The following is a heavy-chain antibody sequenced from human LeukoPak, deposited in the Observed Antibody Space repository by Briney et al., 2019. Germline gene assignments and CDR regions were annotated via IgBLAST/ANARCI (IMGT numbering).Heavy chain of an antibody. J-gene: IGHJ4*02. CDR3: ARGAPYSSGWAFDY. V-gene: IGHV4-4*07. CDR2: IYTSGST. Sequence: SETPSLTCTVSGGSISSYYWSWIRQPAGKGLEWIGRIYTSGSTNYNPSLKSRVTMSVDTSKNQFSLKLSSVTAADTAVYYCARGAPYSSGWAFDYWGQGTLVTVSS. D-gene: IGHD6-19*01. CDR1: GGSISSYY.